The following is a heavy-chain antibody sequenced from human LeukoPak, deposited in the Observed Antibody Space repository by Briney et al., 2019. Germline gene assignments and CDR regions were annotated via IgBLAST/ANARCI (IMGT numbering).Heavy chain of an antibody. CDR1: GYTFTSYY. V-gene: IGHV1-46*01. J-gene: IGHJ4*02. CDR2: INPSGGST. D-gene: IGHD7-27*01. Sequence: ASVKVSCKASGYTFTSYYMHWVRQAPGQGLEWMGIINPSGGSTSYAQKFQGRVTMTRDTSTSTVYMGLSSLRSEDTAVYYCARDREEWGLTGGYYFDYWGQGTLVTVSS. CDR3: ARDREEWGLTGGYYFDY.